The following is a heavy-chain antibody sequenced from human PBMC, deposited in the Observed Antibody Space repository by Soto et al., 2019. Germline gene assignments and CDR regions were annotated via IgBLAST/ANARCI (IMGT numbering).Heavy chain of an antibody. V-gene: IGHV1-69*02. J-gene: IGHJ4*02. CDR3: ARSGGLDRDFNY. CDR2: IIPILGIA. CDR1: GGTFSSYT. D-gene: IGHD2-15*01. Sequence: ASVKVSCKASGGTFSSYTISWVRQAPGQGLEWMGRIIPILGIANYAQKFQGRVTITADKSTSTAYMQLSSLRSGDTAVYYCARSGGLDRDFNYWGQGSLVTVSS.